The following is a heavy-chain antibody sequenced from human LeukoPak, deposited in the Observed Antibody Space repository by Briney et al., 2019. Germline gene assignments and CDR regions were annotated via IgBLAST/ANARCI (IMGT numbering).Heavy chain of an antibody. CDR2: IYYSGST. D-gene: IGHD3-22*01. Sequence: SETLSLTCTVSGVSISSYYWSWIRQPPGKGLEWIGYIYYSGSTNYNPSLKSRVTISVDTSKNQFSLKLSSVTAADTAVYYCASQSDYYYDSSGYYYVGTAFDIWGQGTMVTVSS. J-gene: IGHJ3*02. CDR3: ASQSDYYYDSSGYYYVGTAFDI. V-gene: IGHV4-59*01. CDR1: GVSISSYY.